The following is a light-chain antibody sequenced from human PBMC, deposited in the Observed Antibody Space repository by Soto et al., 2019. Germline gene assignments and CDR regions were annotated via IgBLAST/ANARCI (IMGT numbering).Light chain of an antibody. Sequence: EIVLTQSPATLPLSAGERATLSCRATQSVVTYLAWYQHKPGQAPRLLIYDASNMATGIPARFSGSGSGTDFTLSISSLEPEDFAVYYCQQRSTWPLTFGGGTKVESK. CDR3: QQRSTWPLT. J-gene: IGKJ4*01. CDR2: DAS. V-gene: IGKV3-11*01. CDR1: QSVVTY.